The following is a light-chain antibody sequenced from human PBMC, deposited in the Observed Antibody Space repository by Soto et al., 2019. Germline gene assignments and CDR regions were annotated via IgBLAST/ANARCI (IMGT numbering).Light chain of an antibody. V-gene: IGKV3-15*01. J-gene: IGKJ4*01. CDR3: EQYNNSPLT. Sequence: EIVMTQSPSTLSVSPGERATLSCRASQSVNSNLAWYQQKRGQAPRLLIYEASSRATGIPARFSASGSGTEFTLTISSVQSEDFAVYYCEQYNNSPLTFGGGTNVEIK. CDR1: QSVNSN. CDR2: EAS.